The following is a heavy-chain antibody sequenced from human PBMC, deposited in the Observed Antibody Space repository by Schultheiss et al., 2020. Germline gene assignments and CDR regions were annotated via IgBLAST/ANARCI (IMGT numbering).Heavy chain of an antibody. D-gene: IGHD3-3*01. CDR3: ARISNGIFGVAGQNWFDP. J-gene: IGHJ5*02. CDR2: IYYSGST. Sequence: SETLSLTCTVSGGSISSSSYYWSWIRQPPGKELEWIGYIYYSGSTNYNPSLKSRVTISVDTSKNQFSLKLSSVTAADTAVYYCARISNGIFGVAGQNWFDPWGQGTLVNGSA. V-gene: IGHV4-61*01. CDR1: GGSISSSSYY.